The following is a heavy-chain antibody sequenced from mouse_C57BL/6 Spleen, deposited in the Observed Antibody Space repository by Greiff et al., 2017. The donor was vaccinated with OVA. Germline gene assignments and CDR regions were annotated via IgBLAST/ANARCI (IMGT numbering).Heavy chain of an antibody. D-gene: IGHD4-1*01. CDR3: ARTGTRDYFDY. CDR2: IYPGDGDT. V-gene: IGHV1-82*01. J-gene: IGHJ2*01. Sequence: QVQLQQSGPELVKPGASVKISCKASGYAFSSSWMNWVKQRPGQGLEWIGRIYPGDGDTNYNGKFKGKATLTADKSSSTAYMQLSSLTSEDSAVYFCARTGTRDYFDYWGQGTTLTVSS. CDR1: GYAFSSSW.